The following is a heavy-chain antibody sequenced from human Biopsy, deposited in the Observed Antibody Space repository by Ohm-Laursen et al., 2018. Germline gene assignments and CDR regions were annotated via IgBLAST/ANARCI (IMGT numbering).Heavy chain of an antibody. CDR2: IYPGDSNT. CDR1: GYSFPTYW. V-gene: IGHV5-51*01. D-gene: IGHD1-7*01. Sequence: GESLRISCKGSGYSFPTYWIGWVRQMPGKGLEWMGIIYPGDSNTIYSPSFQGQATISADKSISTAYLQLTSLKASDTAMYYCARNSGNYKYDAFDIWGLGTMVTVSS. CDR3: ARNSGNYKYDAFDI. J-gene: IGHJ3*02.